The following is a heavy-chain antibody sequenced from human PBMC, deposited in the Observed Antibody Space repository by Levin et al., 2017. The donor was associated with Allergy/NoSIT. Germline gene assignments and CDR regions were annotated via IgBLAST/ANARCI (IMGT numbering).Heavy chain of an antibody. J-gene: IGHJ6*02. V-gene: IGHV3-30-3*01. CDR1: GFTFSNYA. CDR3: ARDPLAAIAAAGIYSYYYYGMDV. Sequence: LSLTCAASGFTFSNYAMYWVRQAPGKGLEWVAIISYDGINKYYVDSVKGRFTISRDNSKNTLYLQMNSLRGEDTAVYYCARDPLAAIAAAGIYSYYYYGMDVWGQGTTVTVSS. CDR2: ISYDGINK. D-gene: IGHD6-25*01.